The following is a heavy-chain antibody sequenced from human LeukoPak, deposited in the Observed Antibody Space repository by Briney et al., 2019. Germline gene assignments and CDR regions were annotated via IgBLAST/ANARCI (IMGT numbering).Heavy chain of an antibody. J-gene: IGHJ6*02. CDR2: IKQDGSEK. V-gene: IGHV3-7*03. CDR3: ARPLTSHYYGMDV. CDR1: GFTFSSYW. Sequence: GGSLRLSCAASGFTFSSYWMSWVRQAPGKGLEWVANIKQDGSEKYYVDSMKGRFTISRDNSKNTLYLQMNSLRAEDTAVYYCARPLTSHYYGMDVWGQGTTVTVSS.